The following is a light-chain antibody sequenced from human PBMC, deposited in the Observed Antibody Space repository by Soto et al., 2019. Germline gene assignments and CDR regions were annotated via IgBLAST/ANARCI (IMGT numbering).Light chain of an antibody. CDR2: YAS. Sequence: DIQTTQSPPYLSASVGDRVTITCQARQDISNFLNWHQQKPGKARKLLIYYASNLETEVPSRFSGSGSRTDFPLTISSLHPEDIARYYCQQYDTHPVTFAPGTKVDI. V-gene: IGKV1-33*01. CDR1: QDISNF. J-gene: IGKJ3*01. CDR3: QQYDTHPVT.